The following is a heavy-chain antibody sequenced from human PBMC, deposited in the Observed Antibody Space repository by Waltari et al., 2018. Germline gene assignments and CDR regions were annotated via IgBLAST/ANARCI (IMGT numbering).Heavy chain of an antibody. V-gene: IGHV3-7*01. Sequence: EVQVVESGGDLVQPGGSLRLSCAASGFTVSSYRMPWVRQAPGKGLEWVANINADGSEKEYVDSVKGRFTISRDNAKNSLYLQMNSLRVEDTAVYYCARLHSANYWGQGTLVTVSS. CDR3: ARLHSANY. J-gene: IGHJ4*02. D-gene: IGHD2-15*01. CDR1: GFTVSSYR. CDR2: INADGSEK.